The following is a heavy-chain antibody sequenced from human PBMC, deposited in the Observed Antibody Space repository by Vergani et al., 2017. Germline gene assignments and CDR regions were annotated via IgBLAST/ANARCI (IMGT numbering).Heavy chain of an antibody. J-gene: IGHJ4*02. CDR1: GYSFTSYW. CDR2: IDPSDSYT. CDR3: ARHNQYGGNSGYYFDY. Sequence: EVQLVQSGAEVKKPGESLRISCKGSGYSFTSYWISWVRQMPGKGLEWMGRIDPSDSYTNYSPSFQGHVTISADKSISTAYLQWSSLKASDTAMYYWARHNQYGGNSGYYFDYWGQGTLVTVSS. D-gene: IGHD4-23*01. V-gene: IGHV5-10-1*01.